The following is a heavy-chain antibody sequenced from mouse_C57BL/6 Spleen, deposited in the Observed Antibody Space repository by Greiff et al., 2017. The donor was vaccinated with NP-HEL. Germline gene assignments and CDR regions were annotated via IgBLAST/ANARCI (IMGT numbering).Heavy chain of an antibody. D-gene: IGHD2-4*01. V-gene: IGHV3-1*01. CDR2: ISYSGST. Sequence: VQLKQSGPGMVKPSQSLSLTCTVTGYSITSGYDWHWIRHFPGNKLEWMGYISYSGSTNSNPSLKSRISITHDTSKNHFFLKLNSVTTEDTATYYCARSNYDVFAYWGQGTLVTVSA. CDR1: GYSITSGYD. CDR3: ARSNYDVFAY. J-gene: IGHJ3*01.